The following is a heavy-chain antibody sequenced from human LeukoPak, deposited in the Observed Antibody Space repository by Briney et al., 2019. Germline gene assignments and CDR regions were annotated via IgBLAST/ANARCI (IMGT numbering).Heavy chain of an antibody. Sequence: PGGSLRLSCAASGFTFSSHAMSWVRQAPGKGLEWVSSISGTGGTTYYADSVKGRFIISRDNSKNALYLQMNSLRAEDTALYYCASTYSYDSSDYYWGYWGQGTLVTVSS. D-gene: IGHD3-22*01. J-gene: IGHJ4*02. CDR1: GFTFSSHA. CDR3: ASTYSYDSSDYYWGY. CDR2: ISGTGGTT. V-gene: IGHV3-23*01.